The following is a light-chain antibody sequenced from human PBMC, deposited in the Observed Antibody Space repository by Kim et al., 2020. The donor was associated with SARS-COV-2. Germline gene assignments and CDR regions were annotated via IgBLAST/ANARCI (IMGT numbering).Light chain of an antibody. CDR1: NGHYNYA. CDR3: QTWGPGIRV. V-gene: IGLV4-69*01. J-gene: IGLJ3*02. CDR2: VNSDGSH. Sequence: QLLLTQSPSASASLGASVKLTCTLSNGHYNYAIAWHQQQPGKGPRYLMKVNSDGSHSKGDGIPDRFSGSSSGAERYLTISSLQSDDEADYYCQTWGPGIRVFGGGTKVTVL.